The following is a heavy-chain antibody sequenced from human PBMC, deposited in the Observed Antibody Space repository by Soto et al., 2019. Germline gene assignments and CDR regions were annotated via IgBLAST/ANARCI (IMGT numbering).Heavy chain of an antibody. Sequence: QVQLVQSGAEVKKPGASVKVSCKASGYTFTSYGISWVRQAPGQGLEWMGWISAYNGNTNYAQKLQGRVTMNTDTSTRTAYMELRSLRSDDPAVYYCARWGMTTVTNYGMDVWGQGTTVTVSS. V-gene: IGHV1-18*01. D-gene: IGHD4-4*01. CDR3: ARWGMTTVTNYGMDV. CDR2: ISAYNGNT. CDR1: GYTFTSYG. J-gene: IGHJ6*02.